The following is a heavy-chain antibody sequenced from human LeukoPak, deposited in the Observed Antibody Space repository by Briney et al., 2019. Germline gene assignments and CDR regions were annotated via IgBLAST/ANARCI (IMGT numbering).Heavy chain of an antibody. D-gene: IGHD6-6*01. CDR1: GGSISSYY. CDR2: INHSGST. CDR3: ARRSWASSSSGRFDP. V-gene: IGHV4-34*01. Sequence: SETLSLTCTVSGGSISSYYWNWIRQPAGKGPEWIGEINHSGSTNYNPSLKSRVTISVDTSKNQFSLKLSSVTAADTAVYYCARRSWASSSSGRFDPWGQGTLVTVSS. J-gene: IGHJ5*02.